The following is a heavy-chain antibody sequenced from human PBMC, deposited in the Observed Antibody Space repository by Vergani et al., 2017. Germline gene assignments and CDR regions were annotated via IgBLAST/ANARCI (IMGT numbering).Heavy chain of an antibody. Sequence: QVQLVESGGGLVKPGGSLRLSCAASGFTFSDYYMSWIRQAPGKGLEWVSYISSSGSTIYFADSVKGRFTISRDHAKNSLYLQLNSLRAEATAVYYWARGVLVPAAIVRGGDGYDYWGQGTLVTVSS. V-gene: IGHV3-11*01. J-gene: IGHJ4*02. CDR3: ARGVLVPAAIVRGGDGYDY. D-gene: IGHD2-2*01. CDR2: ISSSGSTI. CDR1: GFTFSDYY.